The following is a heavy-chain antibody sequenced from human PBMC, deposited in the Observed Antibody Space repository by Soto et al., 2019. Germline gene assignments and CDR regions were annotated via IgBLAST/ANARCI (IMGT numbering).Heavy chain of an antibody. V-gene: IGHV4-59*01. CDR2: IYYSGST. CDR1: GASIFSYY. Sequence: SGTLSLTCTVSGASIFSYYWSWIRQPPGKGLEWIGYIYYSGSTNYNPSLKSRVTISVDTSKNQFSLKLSSVTAADTAVYYCARRDTTVTFDYWGQGTLVTVSS. D-gene: IGHD4-17*01. CDR3: ARRDTTVTFDY. J-gene: IGHJ4*02.